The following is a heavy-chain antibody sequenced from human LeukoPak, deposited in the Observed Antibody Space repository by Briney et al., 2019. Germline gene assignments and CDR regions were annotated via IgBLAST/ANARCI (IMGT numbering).Heavy chain of an antibody. Sequence: ASAKVSCKASGYTFTGYGISWVRQAPGPGLEWMGWISAYNGNTNYAQKLQGRVTMTTDTSTSTAYMELRSLRYDDTAVYYCARDQDYYYYMDVWGKGTTVTVSS. CDR2: ISAYNGNT. V-gene: IGHV1-18*01. CDR3: ARDQDYYYYMDV. J-gene: IGHJ6*03. CDR1: GYTFTGYG.